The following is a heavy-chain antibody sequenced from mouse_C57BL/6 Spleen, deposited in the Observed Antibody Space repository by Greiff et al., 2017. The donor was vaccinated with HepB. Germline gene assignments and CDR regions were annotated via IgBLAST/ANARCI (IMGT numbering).Heavy chain of an antibody. CDR1: GFTFSSYA. D-gene: IGHD2-2*01. CDR3: ARGDNGNDLAWYAD. Sequence: EVQVVESGGGLVKPGGSLKLSCAASGFTFSSYAMSWVRQTPEKRLEWVATISDGGSYTYYPDNVKGRFTISRDNAKNKLYLQMSHLKTEDTAMYYCARGDNGNDLAWYADWGEGTLVTVSA. J-gene: IGHJ3*01. CDR2: ISDGGSYT. V-gene: IGHV5-4*01.